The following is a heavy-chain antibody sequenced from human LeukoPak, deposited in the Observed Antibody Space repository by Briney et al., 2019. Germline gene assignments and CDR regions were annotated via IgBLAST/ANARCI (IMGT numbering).Heavy chain of an antibody. CDR2: ISSNGAGT. CDR1: GFSFSGNA. J-gene: IGHJ4*02. CDR3: VKGGSEGGDY. D-gene: IGHD1-26*01. V-gene: IGHV3-64D*09. Sequence: GGSLRLSCSASGFSFSGNAMHWVRQAPGKGLEYVSAISSNGAGTYYVDSVKGRFTISRDNSKNTLCLQMSSLRLEDTALYYCVKGGSEGGDYWGQGTLVTVSS.